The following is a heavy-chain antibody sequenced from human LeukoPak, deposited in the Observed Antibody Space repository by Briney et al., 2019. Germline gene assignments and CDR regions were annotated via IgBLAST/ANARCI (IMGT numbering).Heavy chain of an antibody. CDR2: INHSGST. D-gene: IGHD6-6*01. CDR1: GGSFSGYY. Sequence: PSETLSHTCAVYGGSFSGYYWSWIRQPPGKGLEWIGEINHSGSTNYNPSLKSRVTISVDTSKNQFSLKLSSVTAADTAVYYCARYLGARPNYFDYWGQGTLVTVSS. V-gene: IGHV4-34*01. CDR3: ARYLGARPNYFDY. J-gene: IGHJ4*02.